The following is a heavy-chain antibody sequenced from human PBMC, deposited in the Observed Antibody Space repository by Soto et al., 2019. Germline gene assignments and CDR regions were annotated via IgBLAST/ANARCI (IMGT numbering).Heavy chain of an antibody. CDR2: ISGSGGST. CDR3: AKEARLRVVTTSDWYFDL. Sequence: EVQLLESGGGLVQPGGSLRLSCAASGFTFSSYAMSWVRQASGKGLEWVSAISGSGGSTYYADSVKGRFTISRDNSKNTLYLQMNSLRAEDTAVYYCAKEARLRVVTTSDWYFDLWGRGTLVTVSS. CDR1: GFTFSSYA. D-gene: IGHD2-8*02. J-gene: IGHJ2*01. V-gene: IGHV3-23*01.